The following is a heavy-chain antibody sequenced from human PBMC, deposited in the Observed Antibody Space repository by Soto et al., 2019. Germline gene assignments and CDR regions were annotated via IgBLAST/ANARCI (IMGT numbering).Heavy chain of an antibody. CDR3: ARINNSAWQPIDY. CDR1: GGSRNSGGYC. CDR2: ISYGGTT. D-gene: IGHD6-19*01. Sequence: SETLSVTCTVSGGSRNSGGYCWNWIRQHPGEGLEWIGCISYGGTTSYNPSLKSRLTISVDTSKNQFSLMLNSVTAADTAVYYCARINNSAWQPIDYWGQGTLVPVSS. V-gene: IGHV4-31*03. J-gene: IGHJ4*02.